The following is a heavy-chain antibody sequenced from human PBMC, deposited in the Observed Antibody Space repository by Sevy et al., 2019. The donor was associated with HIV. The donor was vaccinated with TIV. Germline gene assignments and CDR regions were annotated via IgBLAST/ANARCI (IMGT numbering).Heavy chain of an antibody. V-gene: IGHV3-30-3*01. CDR1: GFTFSSYA. D-gene: IGHD6-19*01. CDR2: ISYDGSNK. J-gene: IGHJ6*02. Sequence: GGSLRLSCAASGFTFSSYAMHWVRQAPGKGLEWVAVISYDGSNKYNADSVKGRFTRSRDNSKNTMYLQMNSLRAEDTAVYYCSAGYSSGWYAKDYYGMDVWGQGTTVTVSS. CDR3: SAGYSSGWYAKDYYGMDV.